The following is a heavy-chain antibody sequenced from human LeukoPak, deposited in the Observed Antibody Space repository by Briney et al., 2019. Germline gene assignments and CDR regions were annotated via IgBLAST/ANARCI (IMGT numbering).Heavy chain of an antibody. Sequence: GTSLRLSCAASGFTLTTYSIHWVRQAPGKGLEWVAVMSYGGTNKYYADSVKGRFIISRDNSENTVYLQMNDLRAEDTAVYYCARVRVPSRILLPYFDYWGQGTLVTVSS. D-gene: IGHD2-15*01. CDR1: GFTLTTYS. CDR3: ARVRVPSRILLPYFDY. J-gene: IGHJ4*02. CDR2: MSYGGTNK. V-gene: IGHV3-30*03.